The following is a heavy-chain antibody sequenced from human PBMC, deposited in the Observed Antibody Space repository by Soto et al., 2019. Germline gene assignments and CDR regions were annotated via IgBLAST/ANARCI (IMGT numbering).Heavy chain of an antibody. V-gene: IGHV5-10-1*01. D-gene: IGHD6-6*01. CDR3: ARHVRGSSSGFYYYGMDV. CDR2: IDPSDSYT. J-gene: IGHJ6*02. CDR1: GYSFTSYW. Sequence: LGESLKISCKGSGYSFTSYWISWVRQMPGKGLEWMGRIDPSDSYTNYSPSFQGHVTISADKSISTAYLQWSSLKASDTAMYYCARHVRGSSSGFYYYGMDVWGQGTTVTVSS.